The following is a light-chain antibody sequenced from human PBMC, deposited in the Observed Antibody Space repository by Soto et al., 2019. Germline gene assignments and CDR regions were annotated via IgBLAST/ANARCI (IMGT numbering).Light chain of an antibody. V-gene: IGKV3-11*01. CDR1: QSVGSY. CDR2: DAS. J-gene: IGKJ4*01. CDR3: LLRSDWPLT. Sequence: EIVLTQSPATLSLSPGERATLSCRASQSVGSYLAWYQQKPGQAPRLLIYDASNRATGIPARFSGSGSGTDFTLTISSLEPEDFALYYCLLRSDWPLTFVGGTKVEIK.